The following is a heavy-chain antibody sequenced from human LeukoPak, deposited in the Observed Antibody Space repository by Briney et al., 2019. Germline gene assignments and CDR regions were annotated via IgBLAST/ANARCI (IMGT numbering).Heavy chain of an antibody. CDR2: INPSGGST. CDR1: GYTFTSYY. V-gene: IGHV1-46*01. D-gene: IGHD3-22*01. J-gene: IGHJ5*02. Sequence: GASVKVSCKASGYTFTSYYMHWVRQAPGQGLEWMGIINPSGGSTSYAQEFQGRVTMTRDTSTSTVYMELSSLRSEDTAVYYCAREIFAYYDSSGYYLPFDPWGQGTLVTVSS. CDR3: AREIFAYYDSSGYYLPFDP.